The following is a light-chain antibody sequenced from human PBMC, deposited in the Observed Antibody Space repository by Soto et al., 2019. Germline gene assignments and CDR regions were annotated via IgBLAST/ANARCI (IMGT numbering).Light chain of an antibody. CDR1: QSVSSY. CDR2: DAS. J-gene: IGKJ4*01. CDR3: QQRSNWPLT. V-gene: IGKV3-11*01. Sequence: EIVLTQSPATLSLSPGERATLSCRASQSVSSYLAWYQQKPGQAPRLLIYDASNRATGIPARFSGSGSGTDFTLTISSLEPEDCAVYYCQQRSNWPLTFGGGTKVAIK.